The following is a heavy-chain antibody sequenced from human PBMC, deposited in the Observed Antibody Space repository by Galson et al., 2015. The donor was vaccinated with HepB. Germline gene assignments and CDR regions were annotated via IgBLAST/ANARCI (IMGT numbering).Heavy chain of an antibody. V-gene: IGHV3-11*06. D-gene: IGHD3-10*01. CDR2: ISSKSRYT. CDR1: GFTFRDYY. Sequence: SLRLSCAASGFTFRDYYMSWIRQAPGKGLEWISYISSKSRYTSYAGSVKGRFTISRDNAKNSLYLQMNSLRAGDTAVYYCARDGSKSRFGELLTYYYFDLWGRGTPVTVSS. J-gene: IGHJ2*01. CDR3: ARDGSKSRFGELLTYYYFDL.